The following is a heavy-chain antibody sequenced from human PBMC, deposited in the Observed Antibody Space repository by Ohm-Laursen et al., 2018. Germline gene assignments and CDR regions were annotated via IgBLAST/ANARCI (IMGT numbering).Heavy chain of an antibody. J-gene: IGHJ3*02. Sequence: SDTLSLTCTVSGGSIRSYYWSWIRQPAGKGLEWIGRVYSSGKTKYNPSLNSRVTMSIDTSKNQLSLSLSSVTAADTAVYYCARGPSQDTFDIWGQGTMVTVSS. V-gene: IGHV4-4*07. CDR2: VYSSGKT. CDR1: GGSIRSYY. CDR3: ARGPSQDTFDI.